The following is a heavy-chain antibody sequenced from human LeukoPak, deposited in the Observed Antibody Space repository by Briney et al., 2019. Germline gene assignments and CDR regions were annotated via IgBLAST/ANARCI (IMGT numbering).Heavy chain of an antibody. V-gene: IGHV4-59*01. Sequence: SETLSLTCSVSGGFINSFYWSWIRQPPGKGLEWIGYIYYSGSTNYNPSLKSRVTISVDTSKNQFSLKLSSVTAADTAVYYCARGYDSSVIGYWGQGTLVTVSS. CDR2: IYYSGST. CDR3: ARGYDSSVIGY. D-gene: IGHD3-22*01. CDR1: GGFINSFY. J-gene: IGHJ4*02.